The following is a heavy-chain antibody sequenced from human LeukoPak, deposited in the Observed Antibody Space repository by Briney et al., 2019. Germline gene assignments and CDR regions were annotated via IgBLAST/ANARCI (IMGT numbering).Heavy chain of an antibody. D-gene: IGHD6-19*01. J-gene: IGHJ4*02. CDR2: INPNSGGT. CDR3: ARTSTTSSPNFDY. Sequence: ASVKVSCKASGYTFTGYYMHWVRQAPGQGLEWMGWINPNSGGTNYAQKFQGWVTMTRDTSISTAYMELSRLRSDDTAVYYCARTSTTSSPNFDYWGQGTLVTVSS. CDR1: GYTFTGYY. V-gene: IGHV1-2*04.